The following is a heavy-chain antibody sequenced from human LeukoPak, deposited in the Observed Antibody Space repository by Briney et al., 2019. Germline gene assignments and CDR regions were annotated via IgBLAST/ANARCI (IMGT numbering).Heavy chain of an antibody. Sequence: SETLSLTCTVSGGSISSHYWSWIRQPPGEGLEWIGYIYYSGSTNYNPSLKSRVTISVDTSKNQFSLKLSSVTAADTAVYYCARVYSSSSYDYWGQGTLVTVSS. CDR2: IYYSGST. V-gene: IGHV4-59*11. D-gene: IGHD6-6*01. CDR3: ARVYSSSSYDY. CDR1: GGSISSHY. J-gene: IGHJ4*02.